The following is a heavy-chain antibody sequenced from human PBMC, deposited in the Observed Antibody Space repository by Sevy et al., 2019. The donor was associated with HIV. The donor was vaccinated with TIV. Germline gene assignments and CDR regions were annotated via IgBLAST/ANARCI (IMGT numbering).Heavy chain of an antibody. CDR2: IYYSGST. CDR1: GGSISSYY. J-gene: IGHJ4*02. D-gene: IGHD6-6*01. V-gene: IGHV4-59*01. Sequence: SETLSLTCTVSGGSISSYYWSWIRQPPGKGLEWIGYIYYSGSTNYNPSLKSRVTISVDTSKNQFSLKLSSVTAADTAVYYCARTGRVYSSSSGVFDYWCQGTLVTVSS. CDR3: ARTGRVYSSSSGVFDY.